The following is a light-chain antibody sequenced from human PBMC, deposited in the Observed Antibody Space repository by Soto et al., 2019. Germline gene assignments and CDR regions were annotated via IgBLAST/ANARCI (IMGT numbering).Light chain of an antibody. J-gene: IGKJ1*01. V-gene: IGKV3-20*01. CDR1: QSVNINY. CDR2: GTS. Sequence: EIVLKQSPGTLSLTPGERATLSCRASQSVNINYFAWYQQKSGQAPRLLIYGTSNRASGIPDRFSGSGSGTDFTLSISGLEPEDFAVYFCQQYANSRTFGQGSMV. CDR3: QQYANSRT.